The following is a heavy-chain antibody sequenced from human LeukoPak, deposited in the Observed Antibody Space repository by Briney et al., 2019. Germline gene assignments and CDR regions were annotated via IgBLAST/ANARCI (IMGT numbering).Heavy chain of an antibody. D-gene: IGHD3-10*01. V-gene: IGHV1-2*02. Sequence: SVKVSCKASGYSFNDKYLHWVRQAPGQGLEWMGSINPNSGGTNYAQKFQGRVTMTRNTSMSTAYMELSSLRSEDTAVYYCARDASYGSGNFDYWGQGTLVTVSS. CDR3: ARDASYGSGNFDY. CDR1: GYSFNDKY. J-gene: IGHJ4*02. CDR2: INPNSGGT.